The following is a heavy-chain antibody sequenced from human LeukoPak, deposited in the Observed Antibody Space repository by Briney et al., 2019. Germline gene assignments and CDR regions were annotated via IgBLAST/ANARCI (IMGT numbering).Heavy chain of an antibody. J-gene: IGHJ4*02. CDR2: IYYSGST. CDR3: ARGIYCSSTSCQWNY. Sequence: PSQTLSLTCTVSGGSVSSGGYYWSWIRQPPGKGLEWIGYIYYSGSTNYNPSLKSRVTISVDTSKNQFSLKLSSVTAADTAVYYCARGIYCSSTSCQWNYWGQGTLVTVSS. CDR1: GGSVSSGGYY. V-gene: IGHV4-61*08. D-gene: IGHD2-2*01.